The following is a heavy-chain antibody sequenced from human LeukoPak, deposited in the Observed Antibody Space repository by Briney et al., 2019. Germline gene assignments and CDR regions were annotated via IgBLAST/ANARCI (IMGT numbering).Heavy chain of an antibody. V-gene: IGHV3-33*01. CDR1: GFTFSSYG. D-gene: IGHD3-10*01. CDR2: IWYDGSHK. J-gene: IGHJ4*02. Sequence: GRSLRLSCAASGFTFSSYGMHWVRQAPGKGLEWVADIWYDGSHKYYADSVKGRFTISRDNSKNTLHLQMNSLRAEDTAVYYCARDLLLWFGELSGDSDYWGQGTLVTVFS. CDR3: ARDLLLWFGELSGDSDY.